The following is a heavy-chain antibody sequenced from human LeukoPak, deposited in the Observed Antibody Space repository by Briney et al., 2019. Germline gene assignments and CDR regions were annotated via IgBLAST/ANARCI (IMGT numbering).Heavy chain of an antibody. CDR3: ARETLLRFLEWLPSRANWFDP. CDR2: INHSGST. J-gene: IGHJ5*02. D-gene: IGHD3-3*01. CDR1: GGSFSGYY. Sequence: PSETLSLTCAVYGGSFSGYYWSWIRQPPGKGLEWIGEINHSGSTNYNPSLKSRVTISVDPSKNQFSLKLSSVTAADTAVYYCARETLLRFLEWLPSRANWFDPWGQGTLVTVSS. V-gene: IGHV4-34*01.